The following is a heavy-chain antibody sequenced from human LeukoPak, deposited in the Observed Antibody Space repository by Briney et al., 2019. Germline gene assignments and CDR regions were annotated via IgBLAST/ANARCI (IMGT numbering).Heavy chain of an antibody. CDR2: IYYSGST. Sequence: SETLSPTCSVSGVSISGSTYYWGWIRQTPGMGLEWIGYIYYSGSTYYNPSLKSRVTISVDTSKNQFSLKLSSVTAADTAVYYCARGGGYTLHYYYYMDVWGKGTTVTVSS. CDR1: GVSISGSTYY. CDR3: ARGGGYTLHYYYYMDV. V-gene: IGHV4-30-4*08. D-gene: IGHD6-13*01. J-gene: IGHJ6*03.